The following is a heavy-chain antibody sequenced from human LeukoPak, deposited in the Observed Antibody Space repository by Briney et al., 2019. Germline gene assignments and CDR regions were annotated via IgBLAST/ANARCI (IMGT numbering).Heavy chain of an antibody. CDR2: IYYSGST. CDR1: GGSISSSSYY. J-gene: IGHJ4*02. Sequence: PSETLSLTCTVSGGSISSSSYYWGWIRQPPGKGLEWIGSIYYSGSTYYNPSLKSRVTISVDTSKNPFSLKLSSVPATDTAVYSWARQASSGWYGGGDYWGQGTLVTVSS. V-gene: IGHV4-39*01. CDR3: ARQASSGWYGGGDY. D-gene: IGHD6-19*01.